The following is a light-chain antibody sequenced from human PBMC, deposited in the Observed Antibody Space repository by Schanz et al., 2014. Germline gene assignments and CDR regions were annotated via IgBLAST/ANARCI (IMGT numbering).Light chain of an antibody. Sequence: EIVLTQSPDTLSLSPGERATLSCRASQSGSDSFLAWYQQKPGQGPRLLIYGSSSRATGIPDRFSGSGSGTDFTLTISRLEPEDFAVYYCQQYGISRFTFGPGTKVDIK. CDR2: GSS. J-gene: IGKJ3*01. V-gene: IGKV3-20*01. CDR3: QQYGISRFT. CDR1: QSGSDSF.